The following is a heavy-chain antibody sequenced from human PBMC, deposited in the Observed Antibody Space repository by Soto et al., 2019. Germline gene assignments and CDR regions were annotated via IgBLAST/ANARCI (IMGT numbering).Heavy chain of an antibody. Sequence: ASVKVSCKFSGYSFINYGMTWVRQAPGQGLEWMGWISGSNGATNYAQRFQGRVTLTTDTSTTTAYLELRSLRLDDTAVYYCARDSKWLIINGNWFDSWGQGTRVTVSS. V-gene: IGHV1-18*04. CDR2: ISGSNGAT. CDR1: GYSFINYG. D-gene: IGHD5-12*01. CDR3: ARDSKWLIINGNWFDS. J-gene: IGHJ5*01.